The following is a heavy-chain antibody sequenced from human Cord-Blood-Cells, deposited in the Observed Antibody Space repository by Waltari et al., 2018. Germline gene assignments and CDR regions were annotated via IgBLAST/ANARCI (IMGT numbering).Heavy chain of an antibody. CDR3: ARQHAFDI. V-gene: IGHV4-34*01. J-gene: IGHJ3*02. Sequence: QVQLQQWGAGLLKPSETLSLTCAVYGGSFSGYYWSWIRQPPGKGLEWIGEINHSGSTNYNPSLTSRVTISVDTSKNRFSLKLSSVTAADTAVYYCARQHAFDIWGQGTMVTVSS. CDR1: GGSFSGYY. CDR2: INHSGST.